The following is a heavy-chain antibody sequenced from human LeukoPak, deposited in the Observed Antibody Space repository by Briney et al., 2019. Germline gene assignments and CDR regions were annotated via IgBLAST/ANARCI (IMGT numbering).Heavy chain of an antibody. V-gene: IGHV1-18*04. J-gene: IGHJ3*02. CDR1: GYTFTSYG. CDR3: ARTPDTGFGSSGWHFEEYAFDI. D-gene: IGHD6-19*01. CDR2: ISAYNGNT. Sequence: ASVKVSCKASGYTFTSYGISWVRQAPGQGLEWMGWISAYNGNTNYAQKLQGRVTMTTDTSTSTAYMELRSLRSDDTAVYYCARTPDTGFGSSGWHFEEYAFDIWGQGTMVTVSS.